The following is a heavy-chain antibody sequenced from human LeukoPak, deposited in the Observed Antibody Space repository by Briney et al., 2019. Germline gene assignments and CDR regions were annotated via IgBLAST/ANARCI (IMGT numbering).Heavy chain of an antibody. V-gene: IGHV3-48*01. CDR1: GFTFSSYS. J-gene: IGHJ6*03. CDR3: ARAASEYYYYYYMDV. CDR2: ISSSSSTI. Sequence: GGSLRLSCAASGFTFSSYSMNWVRQAPGKWLEWVSYISSSSSTIYYADSVKGRFTISRDNAKNSLYLQMNSLRAEDTAVYYCARAASEYYYYYYMDVWGKGTTVTVSS.